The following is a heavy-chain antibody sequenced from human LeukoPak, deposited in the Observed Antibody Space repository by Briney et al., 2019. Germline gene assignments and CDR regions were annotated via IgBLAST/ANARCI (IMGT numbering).Heavy chain of an antibody. CDR3: ARDRDYYDSSGYYGWFDP. V-gene: IGHV1-69*05. CDR1: GGTFSSYA. D-gene: IGHD3-22*01. Sequence: SVKVSCKASGGTFSSYAISWVRQAPGLGLEWMGGIIPIFGTANYAQKFQGRVTITTDESTSTAYMELSSLRSEDTAVYYCARDRDYYDSSGYYGWFDPWGQGTLVTVSS. CDR2: IIPIFGTA. J-gene: IGHJ5*02.